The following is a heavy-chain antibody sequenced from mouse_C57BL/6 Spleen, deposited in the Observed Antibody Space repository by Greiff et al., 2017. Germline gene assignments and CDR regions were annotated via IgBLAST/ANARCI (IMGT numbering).Heavy chain of an antibody. CDR2: LDPANGNT. CDR1: GFTIKNTY. V-gene: IGHV14-3*01. Sequence: EVQLQQSVAELVRPGASVKLSCTASGFTIKNTYMHWVQQRPEQGLEWIGRLDPANGNTKYAPKFQGKATITADTSSNTAYLQLSSLTSEDTAIYYCARVNDGYSAWFSYWGQGTLVTVSA. D-gene: IGHD2-3*01. J-gene: IGHJ3*01. CDR3: ARVNDGYSAWFSY.